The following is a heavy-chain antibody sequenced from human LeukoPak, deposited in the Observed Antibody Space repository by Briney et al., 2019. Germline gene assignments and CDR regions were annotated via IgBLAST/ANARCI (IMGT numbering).Heavy chain of an antibody. Sequence: GRSLRLSCVASGFTFSSYGMHWVRQAPGKGLEWVAVISYDGSNKYYADSVKGRFTISRDNSKNTLYLQMNSLRAEDTAVYYCAKAFGWELTDSVDYWGQGTLVTVSS. D-gene: IGHD1-26*01. CDR1: GFTFSSYG. J-gene: IGHJ4*02. CDR3: AKAFGWELTDSVDY. V-gene: IGHV3-30*18. CDR2: ISYDGSNK.